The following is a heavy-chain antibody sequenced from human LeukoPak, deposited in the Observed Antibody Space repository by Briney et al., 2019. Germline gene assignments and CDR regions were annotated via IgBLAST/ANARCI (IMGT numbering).Heavy chain of an antibody. J-gene: IGHJ4*02. V-gene: IGHV4-61*02. D-gene: IGHD3-22*01. CDR2: IYTSGST. CDR3: ARASYSYDINGWVPFDY. Sequence: PSETLSLTCTVSGGSISSTTYYWGWIRQPPGKGLEWIGRIYTSGSTNYNPSLKSRVTISGDTSKNQFSLRLSSVTAADTAVYYCARASYSYDINGWVPFDYWGQGTLVTVSS. CDR1: GGSISSTTYY.